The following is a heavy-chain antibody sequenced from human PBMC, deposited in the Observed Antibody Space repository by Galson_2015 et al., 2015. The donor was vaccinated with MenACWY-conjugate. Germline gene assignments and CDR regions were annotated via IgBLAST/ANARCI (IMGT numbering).Heavy chain of an antibody. V-gene: IGHV3-30*01. CDR3: ARGRGRPLAHAFEI. CDR1: GFTFSSYT. Sequence: SLRLSCAASGFTFSSYTMHWVRQAPGKGLAWVAVMSYDGSNKYYADSVKGRFTISRDNSKNTLYLQMDSLRAEDTSVYYCARGRGRPLAHAFEIWGQGTMVTVSS. D-gene: IGHD6-6*01. J-gene: IGHJ3*02. CDR2: MSYDGSNK.